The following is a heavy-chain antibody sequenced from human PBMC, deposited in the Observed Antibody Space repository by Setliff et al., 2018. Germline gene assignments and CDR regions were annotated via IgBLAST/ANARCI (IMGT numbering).Heavy chain of an antibody. CDR3: AGRPQNTPMGPCDY. D-gene: IGHD5-18*01. CDR2: TYYIGAT. Sequence: SETLSLTCTVSGGSLSTYYWSWVRQSPGKGLEWIGHTYYIGATKYNPSLGSRVTISLDTSKNQFSLMLTSVTAADTAIYYCAGRPQNTPMGPCDYWGQGTLVTVSS. J-gene: IGHJ4*02. V-gene: IGHV4-59*01. CDR1: GGSLSTYY.